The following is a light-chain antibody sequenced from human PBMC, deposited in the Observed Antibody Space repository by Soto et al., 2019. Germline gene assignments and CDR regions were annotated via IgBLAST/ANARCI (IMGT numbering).Light chain of an antibody. Sequence: QSVLTQPPSASGSPGQSVTISCTGTSSVVGGYNYVSWYQQHPDKAPKLIIYEVSKRPSGVPDRFSGSKSGNTASLTVSGLQAEDEADYYCSSYGGYNNVIFGGGTKLTVL. J-gene: IGLJ2*01. CDR1: SSVVGGYNY. CDR2: EVS. V-gene: IGLV2-8*01. CDR3: SSYGGYNNVI.